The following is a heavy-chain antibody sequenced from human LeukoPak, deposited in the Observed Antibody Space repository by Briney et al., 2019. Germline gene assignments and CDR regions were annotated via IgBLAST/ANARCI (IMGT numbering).Heavy chain of an antibody. J-gene: IGHJ4*02. CDR1: GGTFSSYA. CDR2: IIPIFGTA. V-gene: IGHV1-69*05. Sequence: RASVKVSCKASGGTFSSYAISWVRQAPGQGLEWMGGIIPIFGTANYTQKFQGRVTFTRNTSISTAYMELNNLRSDDTAVYYCARETSSRFFDYWGQGTLLTVSS. CDR3: ARETSSRFFDY.